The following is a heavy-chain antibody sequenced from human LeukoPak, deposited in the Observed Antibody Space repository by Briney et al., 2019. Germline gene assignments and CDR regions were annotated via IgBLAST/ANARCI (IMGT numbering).Heavy chain of an antibody. J-gene: IGHJ4*02. CDR3: ARDLMIAARQGDY. CDR1: GFTFDDYA. D-gene: IGHD6-6*01. V-gene: IGHV3-9*01. Sequence: PGRSLRLSCAASGFTFDDYAMHWVRQAPGKGLEWVSGISWNSGSIGYADSVKGRFTISRDNAKNSLYLQMNSLRAEDTAVYYCARDLMIAARQGDYWGQGTLVTVSS. CDR2: ISWNSGSI.